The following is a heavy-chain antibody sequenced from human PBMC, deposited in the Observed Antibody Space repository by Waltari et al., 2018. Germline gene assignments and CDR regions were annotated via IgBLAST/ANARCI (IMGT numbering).Heavy chain of an antibody. CDR1: RFTFSSFA. D-gene: IGHD4-17*01. Sequence: EVHVLESGGELVQPGGSLRLSCAVPRFTFSSFAVSWVRQAPGKGLQWVASFNYNDERTYYADAVKGRFTSSRDNSKNTLFLQMDSLRAEDTATYYCARDQMVTVTDDNWFDSWGQGNLVTVSS. J-gene: IGHJ5*01. V-gene: IGHV3-23*01. CDR2: FNYNDERT. CDR3: ARDQMVTVTDDNWFDS.